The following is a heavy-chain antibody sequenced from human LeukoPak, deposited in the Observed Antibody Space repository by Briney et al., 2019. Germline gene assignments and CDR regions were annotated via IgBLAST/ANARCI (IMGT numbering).Heavy chain of an antibody. V-gene: IGHV3-23*01. CDR1: GFTFSNYA. J-gene: IGHJ4*02. D-gene: IGHD2-21*01. CDR2: INSSGGDT. CDR3: GRLTYSGHNVFDI. Sequence: GGSLRLSCAASGFTFSNYAMSWVRQAPGKGLEWVSDINSSGGDTYYADSVKGRFTISRDNSKNTLYLQMSSLRAEDTAVFYCGRLTYSGHNVFDIWGQGTLVTVSS.